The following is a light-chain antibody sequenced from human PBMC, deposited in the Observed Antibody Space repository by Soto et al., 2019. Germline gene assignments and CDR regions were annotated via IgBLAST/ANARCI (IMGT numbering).Light chain of an antibody. V-gene: IGLV2-23*02. CDR3: CSYAGSSTFHYV. CDR1: SSDVGRYNL. Sequence: QSVLTQPASVSGSPGQSYTISCTGTSSDVGRYNLFSWYQQHPGKAPKLMIYEVSKRPSGVSNRFSGSKSGNTASLTISGLQAEDEADYYCCSYAGSSTFHYVFGTGTRSPS. J-gene: IGLJ1*01. CDR2: EVS.